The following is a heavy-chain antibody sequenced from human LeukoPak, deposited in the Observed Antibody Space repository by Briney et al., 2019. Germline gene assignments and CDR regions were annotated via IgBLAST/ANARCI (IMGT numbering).Heavy chain of an antibody. CDR1: GGSISSSNYY. D-gene: IGHD6-6*01. Sequence: SETLSLTCIVSGGSISSSNYYWAWIRQPPGKGLEWIGSIFYSGSTYYSPSLKSRVSISVDTSTNQFSLKLSSVTAADTAVYYCARLDSSSSDYWGQGILVTVSS. CDR2: IFYSGST. V-gene: IGHV4-39*01. CDR3: ARLDSSSSDY. J-gene: IGHJ4*02.